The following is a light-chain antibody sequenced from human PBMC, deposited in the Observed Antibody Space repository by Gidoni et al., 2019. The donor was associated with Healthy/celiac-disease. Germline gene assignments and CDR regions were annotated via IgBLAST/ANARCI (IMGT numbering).Light chain of an antibody. CDR3: QQYYSYPPIT. V-gene: IGKV1-8*01. J-gene: IGKJ4*01. CDR1: QGISSY. CDR2: AAS. Sequence: AIRMTQSPSSFSASTGDRVTITCRASQGISSYLAWYQQKTGKAPKLLIYAASTLQSGVPSRFSGSGSGTDFTLIISCLQSDDFATDYCQQYYSYPPITFGGXTKVEIK.